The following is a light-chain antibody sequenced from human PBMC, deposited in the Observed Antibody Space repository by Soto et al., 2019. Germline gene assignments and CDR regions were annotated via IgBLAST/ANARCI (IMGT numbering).Light chain of an antibody. CDR1: QSINSY. Sequence: DIQMTQSPSSQSASVGHRVTITCRASQSINSYLNWYQQKPGKAPKLLIYAASSLHSGVPLRFSDSGSEADFTLTITGLPPDDFAAYYFQQSFSPPRTLGQGTRVDI. V-gene: IGKV1-39*01. CDR3: QQSFSPPRT. J-gene: IGKJ1*01. CDR2: AAS.